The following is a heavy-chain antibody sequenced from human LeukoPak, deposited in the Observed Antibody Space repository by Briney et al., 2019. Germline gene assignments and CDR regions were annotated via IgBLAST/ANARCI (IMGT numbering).Heavy chain of an antibody. D-gene: IGHD2-2*01. CDR1: GFTFSSYA. Sequence: PGGSLRLSCAASGFTFSSYAMSWVRQAPGKGLEWVSTISGSGGSTYYADSVKGRFTISRDKSKNTLYLQMNSLRAEDTAVFYCAKDRAVVPAARSFDYWGQGTLVTVSS. CDR3: AKDRAVVPAARSFDY. J-gene: IGHJ4*02. V-gene: IGHV3-23*01. CDR2: ISGSGGST.